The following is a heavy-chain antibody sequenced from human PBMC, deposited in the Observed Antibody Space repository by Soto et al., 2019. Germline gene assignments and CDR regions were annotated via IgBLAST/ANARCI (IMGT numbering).Heavy chain of an antibody. Sequence: EVQLVESGGGLVQPGGSLRLSCAASGFTFSSYWMHWVRQAPGKGLVWVSRINGDGITTNYADSVKGRFTISRDNAKNTLYLQINSLRVEDTAVYYWARTYYYDSSADYWRQGTLVTVSS. CDR3: ARTYYYDSSADY. CDR2: INGDGITT. V-gene: IGHV3-74*01. J-gene: IGHJ4*02. CDR1: GFTFSSYW. D-gene: IGHD3-22*01.